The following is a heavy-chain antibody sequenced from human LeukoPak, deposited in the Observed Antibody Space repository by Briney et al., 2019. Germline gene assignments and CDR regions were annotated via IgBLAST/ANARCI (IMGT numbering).Heavy chain of an antibody. CDR3: ARSPNYYDSSGRNIDY. V-gene: IGHV3-30*04. CDR2: ISYDGSNK. CDR1: GFTFSSYA. J-gene: IGHJ4*02. Sequence: GGSLRLSCAASGFTFSSYAMHWVRQAPGKGLEWVAVISYDGSNKYYADSVKGRFTISRDNSKNTLYLQMNSLRAEDTAVYYCARSPNYYDSSGRNIDYWGQGTLVTVSS. D-gene: IGHD3-22*01.